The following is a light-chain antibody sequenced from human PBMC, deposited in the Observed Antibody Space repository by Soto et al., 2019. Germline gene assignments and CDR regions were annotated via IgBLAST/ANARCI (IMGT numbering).Light chain of an antibody. CDR3: KVYGTAPIS. CDR2: GAS. Sequence: IGMTQSPATLSVSEGGRATLSCRASQSIGDTLAWYQQQPGQAPRLLIYGASSRVTGFPARFSGSGSGTDFTLTISSLQSEDFIVYYCKVYGTAPISFGHGAMVAI. V-gene: IGKV3-15*01. CDR1: QSIGDT. J-gene: IGKJ3*01.